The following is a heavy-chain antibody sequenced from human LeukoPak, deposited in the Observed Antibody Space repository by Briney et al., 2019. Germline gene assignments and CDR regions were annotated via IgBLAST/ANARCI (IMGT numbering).Heavy chain of an antibody. Sequence: ASVKVSCKASGGTFSSYAISWVRQAPGQGLEWMGGIIPIFGTANYAQKFQGRVTITADESTSTAYMELSSLRSEDTAVYYCARDRPYYDFWSGTPRGAFDIWGQGTMVTVSS. V-gene: IGHV1-69*13. CDR3: ARDRPYYDFWSGTPRGAFDI. CDR1: GGTFSSYA. D-gene: IGHD3-3*01. J-gene: IGHJ3*02. CDR2: IIPIFGTA.